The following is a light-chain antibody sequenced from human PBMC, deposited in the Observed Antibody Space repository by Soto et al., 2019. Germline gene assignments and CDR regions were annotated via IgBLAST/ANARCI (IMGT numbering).Light chain of an antibody. CDR2: EVR. CDR1: SSDIGSYNY. Sequence: QSVLAQPASVSGSPGQSITISCTGTSSDIGSYNYVAWYQQFPGKTPKLIIYEVRNRPSGVSFRFSGSKSGNTASLTISGLQAEDVADYYCSSYRGSDTSYVLGTGTKV. CDR3: SSYRGSDTSYV. V-gene: IGLV2-14*01. J-gene: IGLJ1*01.